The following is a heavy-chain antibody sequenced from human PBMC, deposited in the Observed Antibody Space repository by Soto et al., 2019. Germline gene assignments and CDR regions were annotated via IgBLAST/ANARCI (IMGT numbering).Heavy chain of an antibody. CDR3: GRADPAASVGY. CDR1: GGSMSSHY. J-gene: IGHJ4*02. D-gene: IGHD2-2*01. V-gene: IGHV4-59*11. Sequence: SETLSLTCTVSGGSMSSHYWTWLRQSPGKGLEWIGYISYSGSTYYNPSLKSRVSISADTSKNQFSLRMNSMIAADTAVYYCGRADPAASVGYWGWGTLGTV. CDR2: ISYSGST.